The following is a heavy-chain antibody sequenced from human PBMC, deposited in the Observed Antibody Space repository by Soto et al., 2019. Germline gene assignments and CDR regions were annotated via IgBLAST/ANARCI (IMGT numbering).Heavy chain of an antibody. CDR3: ARDPVPENWNDGEFFDY. CDR1: GGTFSSYA. Sequence: SVKVSCKASGGTFSSYAISWVRQAPGQGLEWMGGIIPILGTANYAQKFQGRVTITADESTSTAYMELSSLRSEDTAVYYCARDPVPENWNDGEFFDYWGQGTLVTVSS. V-gene: IGHV1-69*13. D-gene: IGHD1-1*01. CDR2: IIPILGTA. J-gene: IGHJ4*02.